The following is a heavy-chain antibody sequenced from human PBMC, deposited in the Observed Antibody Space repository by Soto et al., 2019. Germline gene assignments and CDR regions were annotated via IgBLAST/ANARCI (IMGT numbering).Heavy chain of an antibody. Sequence: SVKVSCKASGGTFSSYTISWVRQAPGQGLEWMGRIIPILGIANYAQKFQGRVTITADKSTSTAYMELSSLRSEDTAVYYCARGYYYGSGSYSPYFDYWGQGTLVTVSS. V-gene: IGHV1-69*02. CDR1: GGTFSSYT. CDR3: ARGYYYGSGSYSPYFDY. J-gene: IGHJ4*02. D-gene: IGHD3-10*01. CDR2: IIPILGIA.